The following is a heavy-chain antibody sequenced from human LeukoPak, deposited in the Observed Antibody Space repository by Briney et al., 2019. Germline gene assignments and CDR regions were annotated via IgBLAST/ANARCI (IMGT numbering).Heavy chain of an antibody. V-gene: IGHV1-18*01. CDR2: ISPVNGHT. Sequence: GASVKVSCKTSGYTFSDYGISRVRQAPGQGLEWMGWISPVNGHTDYAQKFQGRITMTKDTSTSTAYMHLRNLRSDDTAVYYCARDFGAWWFDSWGQGTLITVSS. D-gene: IGHD3-16*01. CDR1: GYTFSDYG. CDR3: ARDFGAWWFDS. J-gene: IGHJ5*01.